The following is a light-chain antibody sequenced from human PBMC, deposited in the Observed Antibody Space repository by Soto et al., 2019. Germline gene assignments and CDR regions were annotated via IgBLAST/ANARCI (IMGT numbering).Light chain of an antibody. CDR3: QHYNNWPLT. CDR2: GPS. Sequence: EIVMTQSPATLSVSPGERVTLSCRASQSVSYNLAWYQQKPGQAPRLLIYGPSTRATGIPARFSGSGSGTEFTLTISTLQSEDFAIYYCQHYNNWPLTFGGGTKVDIK. CDR1: QSVSYN. V-gene: IGKV3-15*01. J-gene: IGKJ4*01.